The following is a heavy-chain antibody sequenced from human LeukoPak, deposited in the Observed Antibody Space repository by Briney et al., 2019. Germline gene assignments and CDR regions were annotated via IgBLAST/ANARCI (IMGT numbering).Heavy chain of an antibody. CDR2: ISSSSTYI. Sequence: GGSLRLSCAASGFTFSSYSMNWVRQAPGKGLEWISSISSSSTYIYYADSVKGRFTISRDNAKNSLYLQMNSLRTEDTAVYYCARDLTSSSTAYLHHWGQGTLVTVSS. CDR1: GFTFSSYS. D-gene: IGHD6-6*01. J-gene: IGHJ1*01. CDR3: ARDLTSSSTAYLHH. V-gene: IGHV3-21*01.